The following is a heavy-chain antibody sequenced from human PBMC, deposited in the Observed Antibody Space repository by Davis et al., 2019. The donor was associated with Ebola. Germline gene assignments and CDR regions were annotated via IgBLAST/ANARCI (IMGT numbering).Heavy chain of an antibody. CDR2: IIPIFGTT. J-gene: IGHJ6*04. V-gene: IGHV1-69*13. D-gene: IGHD1-26*01. CDR1: GGTFSSYA. Sequence: SVKVSCKASGGTFSSYAISWVRQAPGQGLEWMGGIIPIFGTTNYAQKFQGRVTITADESTSTAYMELSSLRSEDTAVYYCARWGAPPYYYGMDVWGKGTTVTVSS. CDR3: ARWGAPPYYYGMDV.